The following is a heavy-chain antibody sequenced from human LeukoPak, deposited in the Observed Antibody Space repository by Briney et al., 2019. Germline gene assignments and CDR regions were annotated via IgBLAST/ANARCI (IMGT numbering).Heavy chain of an antibody. Sequence: PSETLSLTCTVSGGSISSGGYYWSWIRQHPGKGLEWIGYIYYSGSAYYNPSLKSRVTISVDTSKNQFSLKLSSVTAADTAVYYCAREEQLDAFDIWGQGTMVTVSS. J-gene: IGHJ3*02. CDR2: IYYSGSA. D-gene: IGHD6-13*01. V-gene: IGHV4-31*03. CDR3: AREEQLDAFDI. CDR1: GGSISSGGYY.